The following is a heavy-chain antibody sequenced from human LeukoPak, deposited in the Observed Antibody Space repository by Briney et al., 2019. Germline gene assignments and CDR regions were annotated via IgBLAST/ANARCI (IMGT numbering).Heavy chain of an antibody. Sequence: SETLSLTCTVSGGSISSSSYYWGWIRQPPGKGLEWIGSIYYSGSTYYNPSLKSRVTISVDTSKNQFSLKLSSVTAADTAVYYCARGMYYYDSSGLLDYWGQGTLVTVSS. CDR3: ARGMYYYDSSGLLDY. D-gene: IGHD3-22*01. CDR2: IYYSGST. J-gene: IGHJ4*02. V-gene: IGHV4-39*07. CDR1: GGSISSSSYY.